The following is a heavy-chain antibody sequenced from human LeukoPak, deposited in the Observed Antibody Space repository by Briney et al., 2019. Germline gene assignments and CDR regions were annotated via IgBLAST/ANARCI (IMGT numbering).Heavy chain of an antibody. D-gene: IGHD3-10*01. CDR3: ARDSGVYYYGSGSYTAGFDY. J-gene: IGHJ4*02. V-gene: IGHV1-18*01. Sequence: GASVKVSCKASGYTFTSYGISWVRQAPEQGLEWMGWISAYNGNTNYAQKLQGRVTMTTDTSTSTAYMELRSLRSDDTAVYYCARDSGVYYYGSGSYTAGFDYWGQGTLVTVSS. CDR1: GYTFTSYG. CDR2: ISAYNGNT.